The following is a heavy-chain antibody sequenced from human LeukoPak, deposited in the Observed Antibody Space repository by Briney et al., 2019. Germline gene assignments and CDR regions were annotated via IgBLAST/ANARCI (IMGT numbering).Heavy chain of an antibody. D-gene: IGHD3-3*01. J-gene: IGHJ6*02. CDR3: AKRITIFGVVMSYYYYGMDV. CDR2: ISGSGGST. CDR1: GFTFSRYA. Sequence: GGSLRLSCADSGFTFSRYAMSWVRQAPGRGLEWVSAISGSGGSTYYADWVKGLFTIPRDNSKNTLYLQMNSLRADDTAVYYCAKRITIFGVVMSYYYYGMDVWGEGTTVSVS. V-gene: IGHV3-23*01.